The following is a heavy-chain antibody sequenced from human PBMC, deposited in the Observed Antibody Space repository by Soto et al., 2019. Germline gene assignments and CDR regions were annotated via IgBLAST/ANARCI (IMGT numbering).Heavy chain of an antibody. V-gene: IGHV3-33*01. D-gene: IGHD6-13*01. J-gene: IGHJ4*02. CDR3: ARGGHSSSWYRLEAYFFDY. CDR2: VWYDGTNK. Sequence: QVQLVESGGGVVQPGRALRLSCEASGFTFKSYGMHWVRQAPGKGLEWVAVVWYDGTNKKYADSVKGRFNIYRDNSKNTLYLQMDSLRAEDTGISYCARGGHSSSWYRLEAYFFDYWGQGSLVTVSS. CDR1: GFTFKSYG.